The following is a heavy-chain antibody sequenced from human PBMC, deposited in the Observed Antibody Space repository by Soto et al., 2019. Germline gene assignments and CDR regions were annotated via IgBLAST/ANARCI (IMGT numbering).Heavy chain of an antibody. J-gene: IGHJ4*02. Sequence: PGESLKISCKGSGYSFTSYWIGWVRQMPGKGLEWMGIIYPGDSDTRYSPSFQGQVTISADKSISTAYLQWSSLKASDTAMYYCDRQPRTIYSGYDFGDYWGQGTLVTVSS. CDR1: GYSFTSYW. V-gene: IGHV5-51*01. CDR2: IYPGDSDT. D-gene: IGHD5-12*01. CDR3: DRQPRTIYSGYDFGDY.